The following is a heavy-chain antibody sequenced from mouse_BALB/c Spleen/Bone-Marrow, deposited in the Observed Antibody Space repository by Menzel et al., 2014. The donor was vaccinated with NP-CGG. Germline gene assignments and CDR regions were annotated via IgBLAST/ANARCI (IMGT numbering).Heavy chain of an antibody. Sequence: VQLQQPGPGLVKPSQSLSLTCTVTGYSITSDYAWNWIRQFPGNKLEWMGYISYSGSTSYNPSLKSRISITRDTSKNQFFLKLNSVTTEDTATYYCAREGLPTVVDYFDYWGQGTTLTVSS. D-gene: IGHD1-1*01. J-gene: IGHJ2*01. CDR3: AREGLPTVVDYFDY. CDR2: ISYSGST. V-gene: IGHV3-2*02. CDR1: GYSITSDYA.